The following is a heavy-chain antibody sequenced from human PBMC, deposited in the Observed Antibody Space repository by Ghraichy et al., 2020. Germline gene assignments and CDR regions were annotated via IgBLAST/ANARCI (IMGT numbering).Heavy chain of an antibody. CDR3: ARANGGDYFDY. CDR2: INPSGGST. CDR1: GYTFTSYY. V-gene: IGHV1-46*03. D-gene: IGHD4-23*01. J-gene: IGHJ4*02. Sequence: ASVKVSCKASGYTFTSYYMHWVRQAPGQGLEWMGIINPSGGSTSYAQKFQGRVTMTRDTSTSTVYMELSSSLRSEDTAVYYCARANGGDYFDYWGQGTLVTVSS.